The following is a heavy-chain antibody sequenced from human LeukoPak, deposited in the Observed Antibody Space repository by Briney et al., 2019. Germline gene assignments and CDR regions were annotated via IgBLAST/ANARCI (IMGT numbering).Heavy chain of an antibody. CDR1: GFTFSSYA. Sequence: GGSLRLSCATSGFTFSSYAMSWVRQAPGKGLEWVSAISGSGGSTYYADSVKGRFTISRDNSKNTLYLQMNSLRAEDTAVYYCAKGRITIFGVVSALDYWGQGTLVTVSS. CDR3: AKGRITIFGVVSALDY. J-gene: IGHJ4*02. D-gene: IGHD3-3*01. V-gene: IGHV3-23*01. CDR2: ISGSGGST.